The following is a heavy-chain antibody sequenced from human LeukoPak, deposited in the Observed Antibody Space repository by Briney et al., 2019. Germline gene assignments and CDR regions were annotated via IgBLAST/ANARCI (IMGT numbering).Heavy chain of an antibody. CDR2: IYSGGNT. CDR3: ARDRYYDSSGQGFDP. D-gene: IGHD3-22*01. Sequence: GGSLRLSCAASGFTVSSNYMSWVRQAPGKGPEWVSVIYSGGNTYYADSVKGRFTISRDNSKNTLYLQMNSLRAEDTAMYYCARDRYYDSSGQGFDPWGQGTLVTVSS. V-gene: IGHV3-53*01. CDR1: GFTVSSNY. J-gene: IGHJ5*02.